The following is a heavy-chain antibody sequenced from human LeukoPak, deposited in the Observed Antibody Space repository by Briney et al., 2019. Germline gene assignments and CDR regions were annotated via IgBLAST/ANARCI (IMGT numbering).Heavy chain of an antibody. Sequence: GASVKVSCKASGYTFTGYYMHWVRQAPGQGLEWMGWINPNSGGTNYAQKFQGRVTMTTDTSTSTAYMELSRLRSDDTAVYYCASLNLERQKFHYMDVWGKGTTVTVSS. J-gene: IGHJ6*03. V-gene: IGHV1-2*02. CDR2: INPNSGGT. CDR3: ASLNLERQKFHYMDV. D-gene: IGHD1-1*01. CDR1: GYTFTGYY.